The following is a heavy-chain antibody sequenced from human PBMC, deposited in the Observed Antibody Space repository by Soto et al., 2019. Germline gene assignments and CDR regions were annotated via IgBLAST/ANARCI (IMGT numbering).Heavy chain of an antibody. D-gene: IGHD6-19*01. Sequence: GGSLRLSCTGSGFTFGDHGLSWFRQAPGKGLEWVGFIRSRLYGETIQYAASVKDRFTISRDDSKSIAYLQMNSLKAEDTAVYYCSTFVSASRRYAPDSSGPAPLVTVSS. V-gene: IGHV3-49*03. CDR1: GFTFGDHG. CDR2: IRSRLYGETI. J-gene: IGHJ5*01. CDR3: STFVSASRRYAPDS.